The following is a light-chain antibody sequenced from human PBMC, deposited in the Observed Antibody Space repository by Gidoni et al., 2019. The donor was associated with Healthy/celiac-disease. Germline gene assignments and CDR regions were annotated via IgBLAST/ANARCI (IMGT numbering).Light chain of an antibody. J-gene: IGKJ1*01. CDR2: AAT. CDR1: QSISSY. CDR3: QQNYSTPKT. V-gene: IGKV1-39*01. Sequence: DIQMTQSPSSLSASVGDRVTITCRTSQSISSYFNWYQQKPGKAPKLLIYAATSLQSGVPSRFSGSGSGTDFTITISSLQAEDFAAYYCQQNYSTPKTFGQGTKVEIK.